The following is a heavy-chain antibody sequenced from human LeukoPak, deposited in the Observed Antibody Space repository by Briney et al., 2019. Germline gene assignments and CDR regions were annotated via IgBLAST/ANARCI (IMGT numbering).Heavy chain of an antibody. V-gene: IGHV1-8*01. D-gene: IGHD6-6*01. J-gene: IGHJ4*02. Sequence: EASVKVSCKASGYTFTSYDINWVRQATGQGLEWMGWMNPNSGNTGYAQKFQGRVTMTRNTSTSTAYMELSSLGSEDTAVYYCARAPRGQPVDYWGQGTLVTVSS. CDR2: MNPNSGNT. CDR3: ARAPRGQPVDY. CDR1: GYTFTSYD.